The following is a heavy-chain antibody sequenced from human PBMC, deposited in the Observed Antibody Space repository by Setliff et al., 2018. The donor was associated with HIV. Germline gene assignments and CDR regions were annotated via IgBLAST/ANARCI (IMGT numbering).Heavy chain of an antibody. V-gene: IGHV4-39*01. CDR3: ARRHNDYSLYYFDS. CDR2: VYYSGST. J-gene: IGHJ4*02. D-gene: IGHD5-12*01. Sequence: SETLSLTCTVSGGSIRSSSYYWGWIRQPPGKGLEWIGSVYYSGSTYYNPSLESRVTISADVSKNQFSLKLSSATAADTAVYYCARRHNDYSLYYFDSWGQGTLVTVSS. CDR1: GGSIRSSSYY.